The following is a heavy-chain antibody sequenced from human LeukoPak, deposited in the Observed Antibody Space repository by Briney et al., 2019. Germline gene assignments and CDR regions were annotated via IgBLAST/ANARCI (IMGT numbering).Heavy chain of an antibody. CDR1: GYSFTSSW. Sequence: GESLKISCKGSGYSFTSSWTGWVRQMPGKGLEWRGITYLGDSDTRYSPSFQDQVTISADKSISTAYLQWSSLKASDTAMYYCARQSSGDYYDSSGYYTPFDYWGQGTLVTVSS. D-gene: IGHD3-22*01. V-gene: IGHV5-51*01. CDR2: TYLGDSDT. CDR3: ARQSSGDYYDSSGYYTPFDY. J-gene: IGHJ4*02.